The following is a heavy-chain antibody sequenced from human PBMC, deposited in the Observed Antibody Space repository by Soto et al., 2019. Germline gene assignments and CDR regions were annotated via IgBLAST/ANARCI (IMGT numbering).Heavy chain of an antibody. CDR1: GFRFSNYA. CDR3: AATNV. Sequence: QVQLVESGGGVVQPGRSLRLSCAASGFRFSNYAIHWVRQAPGKGLEWVAVILNDGNNKYYADSVEGRFTISRDNSKNMVYLQMNSLRAEDTALYYCAATNVWGQGTTVTVSS. J-gene: IGHJ6*02. V-gene: IGHV3-30*03. CDR2: ILNDGNNK.